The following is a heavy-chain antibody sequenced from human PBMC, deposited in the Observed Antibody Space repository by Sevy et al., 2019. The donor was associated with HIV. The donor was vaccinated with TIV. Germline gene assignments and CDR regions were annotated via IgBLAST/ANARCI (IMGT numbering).Heavy chain of an antibody. CDR3: GRGRTIEVPLDYIDS. V-gene: IGHV4-59*01. Sequence: SETLSLTCTVSGVSISPYYWTWVRQPPGKGLEWIGYIYYTGSSDHNSSLKSRVTTSVDTSKNQFSLRLASVTAADTAACSCGRGRTIEVPLDYIDSWGQGTLVTVSS. J-gene: IGHJ4*02. CDR2: IYYTGSS. CDR1: GVSISPYY. D-gene: IGHD2-15*01.